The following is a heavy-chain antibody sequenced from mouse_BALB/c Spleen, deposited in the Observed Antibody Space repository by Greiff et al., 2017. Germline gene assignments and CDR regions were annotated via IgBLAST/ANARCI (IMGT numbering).Heavy chain of an antibody. Sequence: EVMLVESGGGLVQPGGSLKLSCAASGFTFSSYTMSWVRQTPEKRLEWVAYISNGGGSTYYPDTVKGRFTISRDNAKNTLYLQMSSLKSEDTAMYYCARHWRYNAMDYWGQGTSVTVSS. CDR3: ARHWRYNAMDY. CDR2: ISNGGGST. V-gene: IGHV5-12-2*01. J-gene: IGHJ4*01. CDR1: GFTFSSYT.